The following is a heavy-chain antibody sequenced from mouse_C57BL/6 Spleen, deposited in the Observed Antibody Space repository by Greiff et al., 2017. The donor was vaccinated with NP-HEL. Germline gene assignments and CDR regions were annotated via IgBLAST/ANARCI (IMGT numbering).Heavy chain of an antibody. Sequence: EVQLQQSGPELVKPGASVKISCKASGYSFTDYNMNWVKQSNGKSLEWIGVINPNYGTTSYNQKFKGKATLTVDQSSSTAYMQLNSLTSEDSAVDSGARRGNIAKGYYFDYWGQGTTLTVSS. CDR3: ARRGNIAKGYYFDY. CDR2: INPNYGTT. CDR1: GYSFTDYN. D-gene: IGHD5-2*01. J-gene: IGHJ2*01. V-gene: IGHV1-39*01.